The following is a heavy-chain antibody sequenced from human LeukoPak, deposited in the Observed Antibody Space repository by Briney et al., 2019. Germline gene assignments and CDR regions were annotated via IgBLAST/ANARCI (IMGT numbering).Heavy chain of an antibody. CDR2: ISWNSGSI. D-gene: IGHD1-26*01. Sequence: GGSLRLSCAASGFTFDEYAMHWVRQAPGKGLEWVSGISWNSGSIDYADSVKGRFIISRDNAKNSLYLQMNSLRAEDTALYYCAKDRPPFGSYYYYFDHWGQGTLVTVSS. J-gene: IGHJ4*02. V-gene: IGHV3-9*01. CDR3: AKDRPPFGSYYYYFDH. CDR1: GFTFDEYA.